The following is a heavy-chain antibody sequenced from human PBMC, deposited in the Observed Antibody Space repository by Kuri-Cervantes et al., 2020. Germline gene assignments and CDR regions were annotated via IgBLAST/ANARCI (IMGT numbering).Heavy chain of an antibody. CDR2: IYSGGST. Sequence: GGSLRLSCAASGFTVSSNYMSWVRQAPGKGLEWVSVIYSGGSTYYADSVKGRFTISRDNSKNTLYLQMNSLRAEDTAVYYCATGPAYRSSTSCLSFDYWGQGTLVTVSS. CDR3: ATGPAYRSSTSCLSFDY. CDR1: GFTVSSNY. D-gene: IGHD2-2*01. J-gene: IGHJ4*02. V-gene: IGHV3-66*01.